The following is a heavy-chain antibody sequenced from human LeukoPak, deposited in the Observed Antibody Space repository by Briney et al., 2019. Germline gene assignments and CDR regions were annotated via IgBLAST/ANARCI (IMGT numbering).Heavy chain of an antibody. CDR2: INPNSGGT. D-gene: IGHD2-2*01. V-gene: IGHV1-2*02. J-gene: IGHJ5*02. Sequence: ASVKVSCKASGYTFTGYYMHWVRQAPGQGLEWMGWINPNSGGTNYAQKFQGRVTMTRDTSISTAYMELSRLRSDDTAVYYCARVSVPAAIGEYNWFDPWGQGTLVTVSS. CDR1: GYTFTGYY. CDR3: ARVSVPAAIGEYNWFDP.